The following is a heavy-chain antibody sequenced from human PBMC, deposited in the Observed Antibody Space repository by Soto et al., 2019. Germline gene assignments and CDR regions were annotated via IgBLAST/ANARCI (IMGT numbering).Heavy chain of an antibody. Sequence: EVQLVESGGGLVQPGGSLRLSCVASGFIFNSYSMNWVRQAPGKGLEWISYINSGSTSVFYADSVKGRFTISRDNAKNSLYLQMNSLRAEDTAVYYCGSSASPDAYWGQGTLVTDSS. V-gene: IGHV3-48*01. CDR1: GFIFNSYS. J-gene: IGHJ4*02. CDR3: GSSASPDAY. D-gene: IGHD3-22*01. CDR2: INSGSTSV.